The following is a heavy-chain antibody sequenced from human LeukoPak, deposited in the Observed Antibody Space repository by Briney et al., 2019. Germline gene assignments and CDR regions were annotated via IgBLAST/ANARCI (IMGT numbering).Heavy chain of an antibody. D-gene: IGHD2/OR15-2a*01. J-gene: IGHJ4*02. CDR1: GNYW. Sequence: GGSLRLSCAASGNYWMHWVRQAPGKGLVWASHINSDGSWTSYADSVKGRFTISKDNAKNTVYLQMNSLRAGDTAVYYCVSFYETYWGRGTLVTVSS. V-gene: IGHV3-74*01. CDR3: VSFYETY. CDR2: INSDGSWT.